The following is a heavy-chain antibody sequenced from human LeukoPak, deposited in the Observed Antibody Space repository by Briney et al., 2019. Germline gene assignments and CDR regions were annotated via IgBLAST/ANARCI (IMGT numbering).Heavy chain of an antibody. CDR1: GFMFSSYA. Sequence: GGSLRLSCAASGFMFSSYAMSWVRQAPGKGLGWVSAISGSGDSTYYADSVKGRFTISRDNSENTLYLQMNSLRVEDTAIYYCAKVEGATWYGESEYYFDYWGQGTLVTVSS. V-gene: IGHV3-23*01. CDR2: ISGSGDST. D-gene: IGHD3-10*01. CDR3: AKVEGATWYGESEYYFDY. J-gene: IGHJ4*02.